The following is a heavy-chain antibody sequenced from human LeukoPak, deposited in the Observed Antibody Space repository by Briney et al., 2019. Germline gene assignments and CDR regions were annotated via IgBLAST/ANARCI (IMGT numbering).Heavy chain of an antibody. CDR1: GGTLSSYA. CDR2: IIPIFGTA. V-gene: IGHV1-69*05. J-gene: IGHJ4*02. Sequence: SVTVSCKASGGTLSSYAISWVRQAPGQGLEWMGRIIPIFGTANYAQKFQGRVTITTDESTSTAYMELSSLRSEDTAVYYCARTPMYSSGWYCYFDYWGQGTLVTVSS. D-gene: IGHD6-19*01. CDR3: ARTPMYSSGWYCYFDY.